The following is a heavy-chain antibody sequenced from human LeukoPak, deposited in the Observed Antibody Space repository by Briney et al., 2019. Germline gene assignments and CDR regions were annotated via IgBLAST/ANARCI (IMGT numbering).Heavy chain of an antibody. J-gene: IGHJ4*02. CDR2: IYYSGNT. V-gene: IGHV4-39*07. CDR1: AGSVSSDSYY. Sequence: SETLSLTCTVSAGSVSSDSYYWGWIRQPPGKGLEWIGTIYYSGNTYYNPSLKSRLTISVDTSKNQFSLKLRSVTAADTALYYCASTSPKYYYESSGYSSLFDNWGQGTLVTVSS. CDR3: ASTSPKYYYESSGYSSLFDN. D-gene: IGHD3-22*01.